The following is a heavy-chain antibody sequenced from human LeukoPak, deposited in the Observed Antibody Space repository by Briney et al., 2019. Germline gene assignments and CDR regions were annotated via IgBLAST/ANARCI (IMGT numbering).Heavy chain of an antibody. CDR1: GGSISSGSYY. V-gene: IGHV4-39*07. J-gene: IGHJ5*02. Sequence: SEALSLTCTVSGGSISSGSYYWVWIRQPPEKGLEWIGTIYYSGTTYYNPSLKSRVTISVDTSKNQFSLRLSSVTAADTAVYYCAREVDAAAAYNWFDPWGQGTLVTVSS. CDR3: AREVDAAAAYNWFDP. D-gene: IGHD2-2*01. CDR2: IYYSGTT.